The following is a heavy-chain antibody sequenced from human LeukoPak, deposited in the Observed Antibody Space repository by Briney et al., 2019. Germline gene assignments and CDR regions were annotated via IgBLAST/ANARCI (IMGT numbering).Heavy chain of an antibody. CDR1: GGSISSHY. D-gene: IGHD3-3*01. J-gene: IGHJ5*02. Sequence: SETLSLTCTVSGGSISSHYWSWIRQPPGKGLEWIGYIYYSGSTNYNPSLKSRVTISVDTSKNQFSLKLSSVTAADTAVYYCARGDFWSAMGWFDPWGQGTRVTVSS. V-gene: IGHV4-59*11. CDR2: IYYSGST. CDR3: ARGDFWSAMGWFDP.